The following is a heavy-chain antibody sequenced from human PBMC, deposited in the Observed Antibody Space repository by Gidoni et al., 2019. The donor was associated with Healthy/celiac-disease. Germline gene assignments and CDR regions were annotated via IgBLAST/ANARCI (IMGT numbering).Heavy chain of an antibody. Sequence: QVQLVQSGAEVKKPGASVKVSCKASGYTFTSYYMHWVRQAPGQGLEWMGIINPSGGSTSYAQKFQGRVTMTRDTSTSTVYMELSSLRSEDTAVYYCARALPTYYYDSSGYTFFDYWGQGTLVTVSS. D-gene: IGHD3-22*01. CDR1: GYTFTSYY. CDR3: ARALPTYYYDSSGYTFFDY. CDR2: INPSGGST. J-gene: IGHJ4*02. V-gene: IGHV1-46*01.